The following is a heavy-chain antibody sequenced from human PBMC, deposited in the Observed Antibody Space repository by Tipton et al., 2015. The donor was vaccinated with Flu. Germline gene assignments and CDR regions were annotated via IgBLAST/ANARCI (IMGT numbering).Heavy chain of an antibody. CDR3: TRGPNYYDSSGYYIH. CDR2: IRSKAYGGTT. V-gene: IGHV3-49*04. CDR1: GITFGDYA. D-gene: IGHD3-22*01. J-gene: IGHJ4*02. Sequence: SLRLSCTASGITFGDYAMSWVRQAPGKGLEWVGFIRSKAYGGTTEYAASVKGRFTISRDDSKSIAYLQMNSLKTEDTAVYYCTRGPNYYDSSGYYIHWGQGTLVTVSS.